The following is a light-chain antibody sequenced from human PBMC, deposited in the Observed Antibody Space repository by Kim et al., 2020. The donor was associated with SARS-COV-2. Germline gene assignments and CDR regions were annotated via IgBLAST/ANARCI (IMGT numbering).Light chain of an antibody. J-gene: IGLJ2*01. CDR1: SANIGSNT. V-gene: IGLV1-44*01. CDR2: SNN. CDR3: AAWDDSLNVVV. Sequence: GQRVTISCSGSSANIGSNTVNWYQQLPGTAPKLRIYSNNQRPSGVPDRFSGSKSGTSASLAISGLQSEDEADYYCAAWDDSLNVVVFGGGTQLTVL.